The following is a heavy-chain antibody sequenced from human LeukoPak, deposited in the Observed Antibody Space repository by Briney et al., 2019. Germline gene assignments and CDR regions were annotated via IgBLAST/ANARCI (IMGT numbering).Heavy chain of an antibody. D-gene: IGHD2-2*01. J-gene: IGHJ4*02. Sequence: GGSLRLSCAASGFTVSSNYMAWVRQPPGKGLEWVSVIFGGGGTYYADSVRGRFSISRDNSQNTLFLQMNSLRVEDTAVYYCTRDHITSWQIDFWGQGTIVTVSS. CDR2: IFGGGGT. CDR1: GFTVSSNY. V-gene: IGHV3-53*01. CDR3: TRDHITSWQIDF.